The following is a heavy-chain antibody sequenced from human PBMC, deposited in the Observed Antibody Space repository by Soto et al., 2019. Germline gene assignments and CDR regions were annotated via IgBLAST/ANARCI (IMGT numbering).Heavy chain of an antibody. D-gene: IGHD6-13*01. CDR2: INHSGSP. J-gene: IGHJ5*02. CDR3: GRERPAYSPSSTFARGGFDP. CDR1: GGSFSGYY. V-gene: IGHV4-34*01. Sequence: PSETLSLTCAVYGGSFSGYYWSWIRQPPGKGLEWIGEINHSGSPNYNPSLKSRVPISVAPSKNQLSLKLSSVAAADPPVYYFGRERPAYSPSSTFARGGFDPWGQGPLVTAPQ.